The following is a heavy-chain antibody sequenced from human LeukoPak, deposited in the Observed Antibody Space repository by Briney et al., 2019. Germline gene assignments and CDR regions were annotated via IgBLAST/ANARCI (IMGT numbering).Heavy chain of an antibody. CDR3: ARGALWLGELLPGYYFDY. V-gene: IGHV1-46*01. Sequence: GASVKVSRKASGYTYTSYYMHWVRQAPGQGLEWMGIINPSGGSISYAQKFQGRVTMTRDTSTSTAYMELSSLRSEDTAVYYCARGALWLGELLPGYYFDYWGQGTLVTVSS. CDR1: GYTYTSYY. D-gene: IGHD3-10*01. CDR2: INPSGGSI. J-gene: IGHJ4*02.